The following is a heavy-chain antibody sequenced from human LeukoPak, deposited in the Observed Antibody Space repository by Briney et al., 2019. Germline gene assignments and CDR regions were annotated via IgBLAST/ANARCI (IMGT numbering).Heavy chain of an antibody. V-gene: IGHV3-7*01. CDR3: ASNTRTLEEIN. Sequence: GGSLRLSCAASGFTFSSYWMSWVRQAPGKGLEWVANIKQDGSEKYYADSVKGRFTISRDNAKNSLYLQMNSLRAEDTAVYYCASNTRTLEEINWGQGTLVTVSS. CDR2: IKQDGSEK. CDR1: GFTFSSYW. J-gene: IGHJ4*02.